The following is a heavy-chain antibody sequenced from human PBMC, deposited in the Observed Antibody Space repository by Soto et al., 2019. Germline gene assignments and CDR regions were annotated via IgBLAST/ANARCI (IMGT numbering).Heavy chain of an antibody. D-gene: IGHD6-13*01. V-gene: IGHV3-7*05. CDR1: GFTFSSYW. CDR3: ARPHIIPIAAAGTGSWFDP. J-gene: IGHJ5*02. CDR2: IKQDGSEK. Sequence: EVQLVESGGGLVQPGGSLRLSCAASGFTFSSYWMSWVRQAPGKGLEWVANIKQDGSEKYYVDSGKGRFTITRDNAKNSLYLQMHSLRAEDTAVYYCARPHIIPIAAAGTGSWFDPWGQGTLVTVSS.